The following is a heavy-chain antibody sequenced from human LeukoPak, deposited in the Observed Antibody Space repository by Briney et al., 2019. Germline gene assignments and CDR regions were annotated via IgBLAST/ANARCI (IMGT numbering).Heavy chain of an antibody. CDR1: GGTFSSYA. CDR2: IIPILGIA. CDR3: ASPMVRGVIKSYYYGMDV. J-gene: IGHJ6*02. V-gene: IGHV1-69*04. D-gene: IGHD3-10*01. Sequence: SVKVSCQASGGTFSSYAISWVRQAPGQGLEWMGRIIPILGIANYAQKFQGRVTITADKSTSTAYMELSSLRSEDTAVYYCASPMVRGVIKSYYYGMDVWGQGTTVTVSS.